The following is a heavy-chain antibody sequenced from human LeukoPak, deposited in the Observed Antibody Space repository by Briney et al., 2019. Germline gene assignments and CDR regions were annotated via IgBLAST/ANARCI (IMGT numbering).Heavy chain of an antibody. V-gene: IGHV4-39*01. J-gene: IGHJ4*02. CDR3: AGHGSKWLHSSFDY. CDR2: IFFSVNT. D-gene: IGHD5-24*01. CDR1: FASFSSYY. Sequence: SESLTLTCALCFASFSSYYWGWIRQPPGKVPPRSRGIFFSVNTYDNPSIKSRVTISADTCKNQFSLKLNAVTAADTAVYYCAGHGSKWLHSSFDYWGQGTLVTVSS.